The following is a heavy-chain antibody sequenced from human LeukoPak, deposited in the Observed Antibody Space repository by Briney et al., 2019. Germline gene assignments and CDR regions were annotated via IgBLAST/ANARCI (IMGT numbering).Heavy chain of an antibody. D-gene: IGHD5-18*01. CDR1: GGSFSSSNC. Sequence: NPSGTLSLTCAVSGGSFSSSNCWSWVRQPPGKGLEWIGEIYHSGSTNYSPSLKSRVTISVDESKNQFSLKLSSVTAADTAVYYCARVDHSYGYLGDAFDIWGQGTMVTVSS. CDR2: IYHSGST. CDR3: ARVDHSYGYLGDAFDI. V-gene: IGHV4-4*02. J-gene: IGHJ3*02.